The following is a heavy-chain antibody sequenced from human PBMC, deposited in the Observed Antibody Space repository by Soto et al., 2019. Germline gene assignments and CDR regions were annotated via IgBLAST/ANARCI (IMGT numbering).Heavy chain of an antibody. CDR2: INPNTGGT. J-gene: IGHJ3*02. CDR1: GYTFTYYY. V-gene: IGHV1-2*02. D-gene: IGHD6-19*01. Sequence: KGYGKASGYTFTYYYLHWVRQDTEQGLECSGWINPNTGGTYSAQSFQGRVTMTRDTSIRIAYMELSRLRSDDTAMYYCTRARWAGTSDAFDIWGQGTMVTV. CDR3: TRARWAGTSDAFDI.